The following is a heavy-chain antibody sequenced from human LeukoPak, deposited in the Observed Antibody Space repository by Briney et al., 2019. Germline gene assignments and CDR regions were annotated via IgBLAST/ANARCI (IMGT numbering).Heavy chain of an antibody. CDR3: ARVVVGSSWYYFDY. J-gene: IGHJ4*02. Sequence: GGSLRLSCTASGFTFSSYGMHWVRQAPGKGLEWVAVISYDGTDKYYADSVKGRFTISRDNSKNSLYLQMNSLRAEDTAVYYCARVVVGSSWYYFDYWGQGTLVTVSS. CDR2: ISYDGTDK. CDR1: GFTFSSYG. D-gene: IGHD6-13*01. V-gene: IGHV3-30*03.